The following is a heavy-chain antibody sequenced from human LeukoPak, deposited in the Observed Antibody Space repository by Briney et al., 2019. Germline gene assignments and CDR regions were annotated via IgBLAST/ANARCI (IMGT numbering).Heavy chain of an antibody. Sequence: GGSLRLSCAASGFTFNNHAMSWVRQTPGKRLEWVSTVSNRGDTGYYIDSVRGRFTVSRDNSKNTLYLQMNSLRAEDTAIYYCAKRGVTYGPFDSWGQGTLVTVSS. J-gene: IGHJ4*02. CDR1: GFTFNNHA. V-gene: IGHV3-23*01. D-gene: IGHD2-8*02. CDR3: AKRGVTYGPFDS. CDR2: VSNRGDTG.